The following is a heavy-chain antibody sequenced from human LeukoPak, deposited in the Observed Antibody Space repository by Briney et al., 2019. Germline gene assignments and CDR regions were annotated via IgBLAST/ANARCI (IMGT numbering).Heavy chain of an antibody. J-gene: IGHJ4*02. Sequence: GGSLRLSCAASGFTFSSYGMHWVRQAPGKGLEWVAFIRYDGSNKYYADSVKGRFTISRDNSKNTLYLQMNSLRAEDTAVYYCAKDPYYYDSSGYYYWFDYWGQGTLVTVSS. D-gene: IGHD3-22*01. V-gene: IGHV3-30*02. CDR1: GFTFSSYG. CDR3: AKDPYYYDSSGYYYWFDY. CDR2: IRYDGSNK.